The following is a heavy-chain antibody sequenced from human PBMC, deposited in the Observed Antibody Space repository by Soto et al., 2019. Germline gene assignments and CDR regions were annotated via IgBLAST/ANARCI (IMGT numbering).Heavy chain of an antibody. CDR1: GGTFSSYA. V-gene: IGHV1-69*13. CDR3: ARAAYCGGDCYAALDY. D-gene: IGHD2-21*02. Sequence: SVKVSCKASGGTFSSYAISWVRQAPGQGLEWMGGIIPIFGTANYAQKFQGRVTITADESTSTAYMELSSLRSEDTAVYYCARAAYCGGDCYAALDYWGQGTLVTVSS. CDR2: IIPIFGTA. J-gene: IGHJ4*02.